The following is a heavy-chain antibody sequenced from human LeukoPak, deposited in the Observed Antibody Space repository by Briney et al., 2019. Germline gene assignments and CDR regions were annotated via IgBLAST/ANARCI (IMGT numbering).Heavy chain of an antibody. V-gene: IGHV4-34*01. D-gene: IGHD6-13*01. CDR1: GGSFSGYY. J-gene: IGHJ6*04. CDR3: ARDPLSGIVAAAGPYYYGMDV. CDR2: INHSGNT. Sequence: SETLSLTCAVYGGSFSGYYWSWIPHPPEKGLEWIGEINHSGNTNYNPSLKSRVTISVDTSKTQFSLTLSSVTAADTAVYYCARDPLSGIVAAAGPYYYGMDVWGKGTTVTVSS.